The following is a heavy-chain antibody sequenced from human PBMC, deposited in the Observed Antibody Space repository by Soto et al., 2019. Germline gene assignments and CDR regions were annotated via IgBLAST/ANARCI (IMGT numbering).Heavy chain of an antibody. J-gene: IGHJ5*02. CDR1: GYTFTSYG. V-gene: IGHV1-18*01. CDR2: ISAYNGNT. Sequence: QVQLVQSGAEVKKPGASVKVSCKASGYTFTSYGISWVRQAPGQGLEWMGWISAYNGNTNYAQKLQGRVTMTTDTATSIAYMELRSLRADDTAVYHCARDVDSGYDQNWFDPWGQGTLVTVSS. D-gene: IGHD5-12*01. CDR3: ARDVDSGYDQNWFDP.